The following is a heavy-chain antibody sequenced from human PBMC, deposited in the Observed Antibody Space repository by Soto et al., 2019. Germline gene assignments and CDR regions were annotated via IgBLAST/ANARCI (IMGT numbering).Heavy chain of an antibody. CDR3: AKVPPSDYDNCGYYILQMDV. D-gene: IGHD3-22*01. Sequence: EVRLVDSGGGLVQPGGSLRLSCAASGFTFSSYAMTWVRQAPGKGLEWVSAISGGGGSTYYADSVKGRCTISRDNSKNTLYLQMNTLRAEDTAVYYGAKVPPSDYDNCGYYILQMDVWGQGTTVTVSS. CDR1: GFTFSSYA. J-gene: IGHJ6*02. V-gene: IGHV3-23*04. CDR2: ISGGGGST.